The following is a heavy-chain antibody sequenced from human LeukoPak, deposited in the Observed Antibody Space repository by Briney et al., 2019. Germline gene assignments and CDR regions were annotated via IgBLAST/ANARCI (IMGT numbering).Heavy chain of an antibody. V-gene: IGHV3-53*01. J-gene: IGHJ3*02. Sequence: GGSLRLSCAASGFTVSNNYMSWVRQAPGKGLGRVSVNYRGGSTYYAVSVKGRFTVSRVNSKNTLYLQMNSLRVEDTAVYYCARRENSSGYWAFDIWGQGTMVTVS. CDR1: GFTVSNNY. D-gene: IGHD3-22*01. CDR2: NYRGGST. CDR3: ARRENSSGYWAFDI.